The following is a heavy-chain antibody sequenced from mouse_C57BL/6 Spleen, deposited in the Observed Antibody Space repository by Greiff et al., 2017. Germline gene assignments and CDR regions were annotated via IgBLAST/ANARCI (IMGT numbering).Heavy chain of an antibody. CDR2: IDPSDSYT. Sequence: VQLQQPGAELVMPGASVKLSCTASGYTFTSYWMHWVKQRPGQGLEWIGEIDPSDSYTNYNQKFKGKSTLTVAKSSSTAYMQLSSLTSEDSAVYYCARADSFYAMDYWGQGTSVTVSS. J-gene: IGHJ4*01. V-gene: IGHV1-69*01. CDR3: ARADSFYAMDY. CDR1: GYTFTSYW.